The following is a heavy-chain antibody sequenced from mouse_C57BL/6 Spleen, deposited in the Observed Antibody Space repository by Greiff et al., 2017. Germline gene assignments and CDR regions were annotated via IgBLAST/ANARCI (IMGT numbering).Heavy chain of an antibody. CDR2: IYPGGGYT. D-gene: IGHD1-1*01. V-gene: IGHV1-63*01. Sequence: QVQLQQSGAELVRPGTSVKMSCKASGYTFTNYWIGWAKQRPGHGLEWIGDIYPGGGYTNYNEKFKGKATLTADKSSSTAYMQFSSLTSEDSAIYYRASGIYYGSSYGYWGQGTTLTVSS. J-gene: IGHJ2*01. CDR1: GYTFTNYW. CDR3: ASGIYYGSSYGY.